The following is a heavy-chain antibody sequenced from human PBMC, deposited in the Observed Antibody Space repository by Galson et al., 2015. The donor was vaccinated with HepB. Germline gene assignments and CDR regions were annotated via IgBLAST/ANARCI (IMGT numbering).Heavy chain of an antibody. D-gene: IGHD5-24*01. CDR1: GDSVSSTTAA. CDR3: ARGDGYSFDY. J-gene: IGHJ4*02. Sequence: CAISGDSVSSTTAAWNWLRQSPSRGLEWLGRTYYGSKWYSEYAPSVRSRITVNPDTSRNQFSLQLISLTPEDTAVYYCARGDGYSFDYWAQGTLVTVSS. V-gene: IGHV6-1*01. CDR2: TYYGSKWYS.